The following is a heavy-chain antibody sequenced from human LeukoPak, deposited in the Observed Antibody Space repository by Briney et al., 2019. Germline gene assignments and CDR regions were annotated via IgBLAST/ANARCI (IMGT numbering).Heavy chain of an antibody. J-gene: IGHJ4*02. CDR1: GSTFTGYY. V-gene: IGHV1-2*02. Sequence: ASVKAACKASGSTFTGYYMHWVRQAPGQGLEWMGWINPNSGGTNYAQKFQGRVTMTRDTSISTAYMELSRLRSDDTAVYYCARGSGGDFDYWGQGTLVTVSS. CDR2: INPNSGGT. CDR3: ARGSGGDFDY. D-gene: IGHD3-16*01.